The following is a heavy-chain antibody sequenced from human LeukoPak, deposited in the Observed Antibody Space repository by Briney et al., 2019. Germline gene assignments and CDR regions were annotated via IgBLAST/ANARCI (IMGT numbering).Heavy chain of an antibody. CDR1: GYTFTGYY. D-gene: IGHD1-26*01. Sequence: GASVKVSCKASGYTFTGYYMHWVRQAPGQGLEWMGWINPNSGGTNYAQKFQGRVTMTRDTSISTAYMELSRLRSDDTAVYSCARDGGYSGSYPDYWGRGTLVTVSS. CDR2: INPNSGGT. J-gene: IGHJ4*02. CDR3: ARDGGYSGSYPDY. V-gene: IGHV1-2*02.